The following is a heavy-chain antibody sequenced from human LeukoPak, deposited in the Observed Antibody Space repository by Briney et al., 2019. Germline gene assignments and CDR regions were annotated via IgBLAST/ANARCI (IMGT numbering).Heavy chain of an antibody. CDR3: TKGSPGFYYYMDV. J-gene: IGHJ6*03. D-gene: IGHD5-12*01. CDR1: GFTFSSHA. V-gene: IGHV3-23*01. CDR2: ISGSGGST. Sequence: PGGSLRLSCAASGFTFSSHAMNWVRQAPGKGLEWVSTISGSGGSTYYADSVKGRFTISRDNSKNTLYVQMNSLRAEDTAIYYCTKGSPGFYYYMDVWGRGTTVTVSS.